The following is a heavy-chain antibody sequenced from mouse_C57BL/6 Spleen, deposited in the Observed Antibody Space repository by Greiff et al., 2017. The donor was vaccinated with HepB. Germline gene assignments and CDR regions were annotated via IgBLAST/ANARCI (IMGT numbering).Heavy chain of an antibody. CDR2: INPYNGDT. CDR3: ARDPTVVDYYAMDY. CDR1: GYSFTGYF. V-gene: IGHV1-20*01. Sequence: EVQLVESGPELVKPGDSVKISCKASGYSFTGYFMNWVMQSHGKSLEWIGRINPYNGDTFYNQKFKGKATLTVDKSSSTAHMELRSLTSEDSAVYYCARDPTVVDYYAMDYWGQGTSVTVSS. J-gene: IGHJ4*01. D-gene: IGHD1-1*01.